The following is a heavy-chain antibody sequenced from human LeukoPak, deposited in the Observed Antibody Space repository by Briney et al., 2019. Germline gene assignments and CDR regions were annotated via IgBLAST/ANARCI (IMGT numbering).Heavy chain of an antibody. V-gene: IGHV1-2*02. Sequence: APVKVSCKASGYTFTGYYMHWVRQAPGQGLEWMGWINPNSGGTNYAQKFQGRVTMTRDTSISTAYMELSRLRSDDTAVYYCAREGENSGSYPAPFDYWGQGTLVTVSS. CDR3: AREGENSGSYPAPFDY. CDR1: GYTFTGYY. J-gene: IGHJ4*02. D-gene: IGHD1-26*01. CDR2: INPNSGGT.